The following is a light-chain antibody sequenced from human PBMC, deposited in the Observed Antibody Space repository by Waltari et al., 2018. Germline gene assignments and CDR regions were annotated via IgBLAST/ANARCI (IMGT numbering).Light chain of an antibody. V-gene: IGLV1-51*02. J-gene: IGLJ7*01. Sequence: QSVLTQPPSVSAAPGPRVTIPCPGGSSNMGTNYVSWYRQFPGTAPKLLIYENSERPSGIPGRFSGSKSGTSATLDITGLQAGDEADYYCGTWDSSLSGAVFGGGTHLTVL. CDR2: ENS. CDR1: SSNMGTNY. CDR3: GTWDSSLSGAV.